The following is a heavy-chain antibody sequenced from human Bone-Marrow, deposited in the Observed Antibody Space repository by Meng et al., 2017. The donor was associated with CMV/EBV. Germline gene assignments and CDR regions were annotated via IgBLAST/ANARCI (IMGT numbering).Heavy chain of an antibody. Sequence: GGSLRLSCAASGFTFSSYAMHWVRQAPGKGLEWVAVISYDGSNKYYADSVKGRFTISRDNAKNTLYLQMNSLRAEDTAVYYCARGGIAMGDAFDIWGQGTMVTVSS. CDR1: GFTFSSYA. V-gene: IGHV3-30-3*01. J-gene: IGHJ3*02. CDR3: ARGGIAMGDAFDI. CDR2: ISYDGSNK. D-gene: IGHD6-13*01.